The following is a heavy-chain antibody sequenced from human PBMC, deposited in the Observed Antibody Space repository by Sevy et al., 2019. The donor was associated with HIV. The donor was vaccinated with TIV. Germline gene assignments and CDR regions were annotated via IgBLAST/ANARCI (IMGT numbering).Heavy chain of an antibody. CDR3: ATGPEYYDENSGYFDY. CDR2: FDPEDGKI. V-gene: IGHV1-24*01. Sequence: ASVKVSCKISGYRLSELSMHWVRQAPGKGLEWMGRFDPEDGKIIDAQKFQGRVTVTEDTSTDTAYMELSRLRSEDTAVYYCATGPEYYDENSGYFDYWGPGTLVTVSS. J-gene: IGHJ4*02. D-gene: IGHD3-22*01. CDR1: GYRLSELS.